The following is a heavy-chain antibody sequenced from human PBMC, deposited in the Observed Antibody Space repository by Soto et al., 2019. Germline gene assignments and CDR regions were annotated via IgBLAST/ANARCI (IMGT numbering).Heavy chain of an antibody. Sequence: QLQLQESGPGLVKPSETLSLTCTVSGGSISSSSYYWVWIRQPPGKGLERIGSIFYSGSTYYNPSLKSRVTISVDTSKNQFSLKLSSVIAADTAVYYCARHLTYCSAGSCYSDFPYYGMDVWGQGTTVTVSS. J-gene: IGHJ6*02. CDR3: ARHLTYCSAGSCYSDFPYYGMDV. CDR2: IFYSGST. D-gene: IGHD2-15*01. V-gene: IGHV4-39*01. CDR1: GGSISSSSYY.